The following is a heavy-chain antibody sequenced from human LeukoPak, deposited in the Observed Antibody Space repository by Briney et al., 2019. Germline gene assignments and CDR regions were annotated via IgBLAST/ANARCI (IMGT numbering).Heavy chain of an antibody. CDR3: ARQRRELLVYRYFDL. CDR2: ISGSGGST. Sequence: PGGSLRLSCGASGFTFTSYAMSWVRQAPGTGLEWVSAISGSGGSTYYADSVKGRFTISRDNSKNTVYLQMNSLRAEDTAVYYCARQRRELLVYRYFDLWGRGTLVTVSS. V-gene: IGHV3-23*01. J-gene: IGHJ2*01. D-gene: IGHD1-26*01. CDR1: GFTFTSYA.